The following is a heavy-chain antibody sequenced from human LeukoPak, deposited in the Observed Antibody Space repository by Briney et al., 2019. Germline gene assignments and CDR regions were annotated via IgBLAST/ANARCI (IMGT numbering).Heavy chain of an antibody. Sequence: GGSLRLSCAASGFTFSNYWMHWVRQAPGKGLVWVSHISNDGSNTKYADSVKGRFTISRDNAKNMLYLQMNSLRAEDTAVYFCARDYFYVMDVWGQGTTVTVSS. CDR2: ISNDGSNT. V-gene: IGHV3-74*03. CDR1: GFTFSNYW. J-gene: IGHJ6*02. CDR3: ARDYFYVMDV.